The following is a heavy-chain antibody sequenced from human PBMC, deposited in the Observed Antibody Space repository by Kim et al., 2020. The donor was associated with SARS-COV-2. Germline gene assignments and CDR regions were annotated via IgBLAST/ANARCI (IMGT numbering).Heavy chain of an antibody. CDR2: ISAYNGNT. V-gene: IGHV1-18*01. J-gene: IGHJ6*02. D-gene: IGHD3-10*01. CDR3: ARVLERIYYGSGSYGPSYYGMDV. CDR1: GYTFTSYG. Sequence: ASVKVSCKASGYTFTSYGISWVRQAPGQWLEWMGWISAYNGNTNYAQKLQGRVTMTTDTSTSTAYMELRSLRSDDTAVYYCARVLERIYYGSGSYGPSYYGMDVWGQGTTVTVSS.